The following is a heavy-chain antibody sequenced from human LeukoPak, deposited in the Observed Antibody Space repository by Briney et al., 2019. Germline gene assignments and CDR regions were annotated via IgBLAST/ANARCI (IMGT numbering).Heavy chain of an antibody. CDR2: INPDGNKK. J-gene: IGHJ4*02. CDR3: ARDLAYSRLDY. D-gene: IGHD5-18*01. Sequence: PPGGSLRLSCAVSGLTFSSSWMDRVRQAPGKGLEWVASINPDGNKKYSADSVKGRFTISRDNAENSLYLQMNSLRVEDTAFYYCARDLAYSRLDYWGQGMLVTVSS. CDR1: GLTFSSSW. V-gene: IGHV3-7*01.